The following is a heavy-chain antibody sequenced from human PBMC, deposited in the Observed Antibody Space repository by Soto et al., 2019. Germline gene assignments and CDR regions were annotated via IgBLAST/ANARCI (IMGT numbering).Heavy chain of an antibody. V-gene: IGHV1-2*02. Sequence: RASVNVSCKASGYTFTGYYMHWVRQAPGQGLEWMGWINPNSGGTNYAQKFQGRVTMTRDTSISTAYMELSRLRSDDTAVYYCARDNKPDYGDYWCDHWGNGSMVTVSS. CDR3: ARDNKPDYGDYWCDH. D-gene: IGHD4-17*01. CDR2: INPNSGGT. CDR1: GYTFTGYY. J-gene: IGHJ5*02.